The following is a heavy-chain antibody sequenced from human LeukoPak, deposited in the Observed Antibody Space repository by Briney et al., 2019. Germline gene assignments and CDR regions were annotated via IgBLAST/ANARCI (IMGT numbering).Heavy chain of an antibody. Sequence: ASVNVSFKASGYTFISYEINWVRQATGQGLEWIGWMKPDSGNTGYAQKFQGRITMTRDTSIGTAYMELSSLTSEDTAVYYCARVRSNHYWFDPWGQGTLVTASS. J-gene: IGHJ5*02. D-gene: IGHD1-14*01. CDR1: GYTFISYE. CDR2: MKPDSGNT. V-gene: IGHV1-8*01. CDR3: ARVRSNHYWFDP.